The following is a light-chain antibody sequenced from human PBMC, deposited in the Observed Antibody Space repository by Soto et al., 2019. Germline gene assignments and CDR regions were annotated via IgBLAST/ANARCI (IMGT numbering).Light chain of an antibody. Sequence: EIVMTQSPATLAVSPGERAALSCRASQSVSSNFAWYQQKPGQAPRLLIYGASSRATGTPARFSGSGSGTEFTLSISSRQSEDFAVYYCQQDNNWPYTFGLGTKLEMK. CDR2: GAS. CDR1: QSVSSN. J-gene: IGKJ2*01. CDR3: QQDNNWPYT. V-gene: IGKV3-15*01.